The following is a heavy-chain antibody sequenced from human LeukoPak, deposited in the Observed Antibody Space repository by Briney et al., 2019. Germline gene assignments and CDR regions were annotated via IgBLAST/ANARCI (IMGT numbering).Heavy chain of an antibody. CDR2: INHSGST. V-gene: IGHV4-34*01. CDR1: GGSFSGYY. D-gene: IGHD5-12*01. Sequence: SETLSLTCAVYGGSFSGYYWSWIRQPPGKGLEWIGEINHSGSTNYNPSLKSRVTISVDTSKNQFSLKLSSVTAADTAVYYCARYGKATITSYYFDYWGQRTLVTVSS. CDR3: ARYGKATITSYYFDY. J-gene: IGHJ4*02.